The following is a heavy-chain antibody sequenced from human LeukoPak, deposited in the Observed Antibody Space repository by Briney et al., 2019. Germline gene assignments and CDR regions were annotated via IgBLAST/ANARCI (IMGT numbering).Heavy chain of an antibody. D-gene: IGHD4-17*01. CDR2: ISDSSSYI. Sequence: PGGSLRLSCAASGFTFSTYSMDWVRQAPGKGLEWVSSISDSSSYIYYADSVKGRFTISRDNAKNTLYLQMNSLRAEDTAVYYCARGVNGDSRFDPWGQGTLVTVSS. V-gene: IGHV3-21*01. CDR1: GFTFSTYS. CDR3: ARGVNGDSRFDP. J-gene: IGHJ5*02.